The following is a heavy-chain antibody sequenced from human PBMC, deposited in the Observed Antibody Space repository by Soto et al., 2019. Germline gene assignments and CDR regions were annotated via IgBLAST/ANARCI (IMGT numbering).Heavy chain of an antibody. J-gene: IGHJ5*02. D-gene: IGHD3-22*01. V-gene: IGHV4-30-4*01. CDR2: IYYSEGT. CDR3: GRDKASKFYDSRNYDPHFDP. Sequence: PSETLSLTCTVSCDSINADYYWSWLRQPPGKGLEWIGHIYYSEGTFKNPSLQSRLTMSVDTSKNQFSLKLSSVTAADTAVYYCGRDKASKFYDSRNYDPHFDPWGQGTLVTVSS. CDR1: CDSINADYY.